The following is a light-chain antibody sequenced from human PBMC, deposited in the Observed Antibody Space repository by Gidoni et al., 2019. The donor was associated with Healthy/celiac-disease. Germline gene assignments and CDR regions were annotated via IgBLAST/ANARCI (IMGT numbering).Light chain of an antibody. Sequence: SYELTQPPSVSVSPGQTASITCSGDKLWDKYACWYQQKPGQSPVLVIYQDSKRPSGIPERVAGSNSGNTATLTISGTQARDEADYYCQAWDSSTVVFGGGTKLTVL. CDR1: KLWDKY. CDR3: QAWDSSTVV. J-gene: IGLJ2*01. CDR2: QDS. V-gene: IGLV3-1*01.